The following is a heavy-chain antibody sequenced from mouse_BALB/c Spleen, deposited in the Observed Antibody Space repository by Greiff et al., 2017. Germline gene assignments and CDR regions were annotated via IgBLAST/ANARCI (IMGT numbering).Heavy chain of an antibody. Sequence: EVQLQESGPGLVKPSQSLSLTCSVTGYSITSGYYWNWIRQFPGNKLEWMGYISYDGSNNYNPSLKNRISITRDTSKNQFFLKLNSVTTEDTATYYCARDGKRDAMDYWGQGTSVTVSS. CDR3: ARDGKRDAMDY. CDR2: ISYDGSN. V-gene: IGHV3-6*02. CDR1: GYSITSGYY. D-gene: IGHD2-1*01. J-gene: IGHJ4*01.